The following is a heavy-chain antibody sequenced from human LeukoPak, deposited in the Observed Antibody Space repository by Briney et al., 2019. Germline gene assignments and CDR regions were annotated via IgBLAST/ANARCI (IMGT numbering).Heavy chain of an antibody. CDR3: ARGLGTRWFFDY. CDR1: GGTFSSYA. V-gene: IGHV1-69*13. J-gene: IGHJ4*02. Sequence: ASVKVSCKASGGTFSSYALSWGRQAPGQGLEWMGRIIPVFGTTTYAQKFQGRVTITADESTTTAYMELRRLTSEDTAMYYCARGLGTRWFFDYWGQGTLVTVSS. CDR2: IIPVFGTT. D-gene: IGHD1-1*01.